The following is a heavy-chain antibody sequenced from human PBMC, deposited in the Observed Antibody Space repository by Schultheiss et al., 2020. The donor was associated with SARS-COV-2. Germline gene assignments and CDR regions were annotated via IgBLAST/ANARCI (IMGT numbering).Heavy chain of an antibody. D-gene: IGHD1-14*01. Sequence: GGSLRLSCAVSGFSFNSYAMSWVRQAPGKGLEWVSYISSSGNTIYYADSVKGRFTISRDNARNSLYLQMNSLRAEDTAVYYCARDKFRTTSGPWFDPWGQGTLVTVSS. V-gene: IGHV3-48*04. J-gene: IGHJ5*02. CDR2: ISSSGNTI. CDR1: GFSFNSYA. CDR3: ARDKFRTTSGPWFDP.